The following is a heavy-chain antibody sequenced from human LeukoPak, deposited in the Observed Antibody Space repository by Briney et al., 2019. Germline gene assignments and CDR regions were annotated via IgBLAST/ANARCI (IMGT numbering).Heavy chain of an antibody. J-gene: IGHJ4*02. D-gene: IGHD5-18*01. V-gene: IGHV4-61*02. Sequence: SETLSLTCTVSGGSISSGGYYWSWIRQPAGKGLEWIGRIYTSGSTNYNPSLKSRVTISVDTSKNQFSLKLSSVTAADTAVYYCARDTAMVTRFDYWGQGTLVTVSS. CDR3: ARDTAMVTRFDY. CDR2: IYTSGST. CDR1: GGSISSGGYY.